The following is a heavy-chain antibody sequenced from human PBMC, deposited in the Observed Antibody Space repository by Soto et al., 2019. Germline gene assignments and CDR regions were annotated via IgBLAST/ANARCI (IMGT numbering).Heavy chain of an antibody. D-gene: IGHD3-16*01. CDR3: ARGLGGRMDD. J-gene: IGHJ6*02. CDR1: GTILSSYT. Sequence: QVQLVQSGAEVKKPGSSVRVSCKASGTILSSYTIRWVRQAPGQGLEWMGRIIPILGETNSAQKFQVRVTLTADKSTNTAYMELNILRLEDTALYYCARGLGGRMDDWGQGTTVTVSS. CDR2: IIPILGET. V-gene: IGHV1-69*08.